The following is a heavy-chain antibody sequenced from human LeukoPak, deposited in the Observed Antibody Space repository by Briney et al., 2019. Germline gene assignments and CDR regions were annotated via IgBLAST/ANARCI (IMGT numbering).Heavy chain of an antibody. CDR2: IYTSGST. J-gene: IGHJ6*02. V-gene: IGHV4-4*07. CDR3: ARDPRLSYYYTMDV. Sequence: PSETLSLTCTVSGGSISSYYWSWIRQPAGKGLEWIGRIYTSGSTNYNPSLKSRVTMSVDTSKNQFSLKLSSVTAADTAVYYCARDPRLSYYYTMDVWGQGTTVTVSS. CDR1: GGSISSYY. D-gene: IGHD6-25*01.